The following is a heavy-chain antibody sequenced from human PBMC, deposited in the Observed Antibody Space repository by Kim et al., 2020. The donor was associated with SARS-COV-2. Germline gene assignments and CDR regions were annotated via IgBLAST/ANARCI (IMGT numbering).Heavy chain of an antibody. D-gene: IGHD3-16*01. CDR3: ASRHPRNGYGYDWFFDV. CDR2: IYYSGTT. CDR1: DDSISSGRYY. Sequence: SETLSLTCVVSDDSISSGRYYWGWIRQSPGKGLEWIGSIYYSGTTYFNPSLKSRVTISVDTAKKFFSLNLRSVTAADTAVYYCASRHPRNGYGYDWFFDVWGRGTLVIVSS. V-gene: IGHV4-39*01. J-gene: IGHJ2*01.